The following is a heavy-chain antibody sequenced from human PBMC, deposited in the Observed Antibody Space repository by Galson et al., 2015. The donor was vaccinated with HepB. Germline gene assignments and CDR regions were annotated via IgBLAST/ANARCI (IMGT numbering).Heavy chain of an antibody. Sequence: SETLSLTCTVSGGSISSYYWSWIRQPPGKGLEWIGYIYYSGSTNYNPSLKSRVTIPVDTSKNQFSLKLSSVTAADTAVYYCASGQDYGVTGYFDYWGQGTLVTVSS. D-gene: IGHD4-17*01. CDR1: GGSISSYY. CDR3: ASGQDYGVTGYFDY. CDR2: IYYSGST. V-gene: IGHV4-59*01. J-gene: IGHJ4*02.